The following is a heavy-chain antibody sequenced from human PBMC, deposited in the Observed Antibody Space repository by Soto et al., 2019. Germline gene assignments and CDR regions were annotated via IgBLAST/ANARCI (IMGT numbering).Heavy chain of an antibody. J-gene: IGHJ2*01. CDR3: ARRCRSTRCLDL. V-gene: IGHV1-18*01. D-gene: IGHD2-2*01. CDR1: GYTFTSYG. Sequence: QVQLVQSGAEVKKPGASVKVSCKASGYTFTSYGICWVRQAPGQGLEWMGWIRGYNGNTNYAQNLQGRVTMTTDASTSTVYMALRSLRSYDTAVYYCARRCRSTRCLDLWGRGTLVIVSS. CDR2: IRGYNGNT.